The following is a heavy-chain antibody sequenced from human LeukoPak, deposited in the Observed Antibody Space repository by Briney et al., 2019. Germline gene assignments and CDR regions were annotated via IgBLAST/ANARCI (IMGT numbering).Heavy chain of an antibody. CDR2: IYYSGST. Sequence: PSETLSLTCTVSGGSISSYYWSWIRHPPGKGLEWIGYIYYSGSTNYNPSLKSRVTISVDTSKNQFSLKLSSVTAADTAVYYCARHMVRGVIDYWGQGTLVTVSS. D-gene: IGHD3-10*01. J-gene: IGHJ4*02. CDR1: GGSISSYY. CDR3: ARHMVRGVIDY. V-gene: IGHV4-59*01.